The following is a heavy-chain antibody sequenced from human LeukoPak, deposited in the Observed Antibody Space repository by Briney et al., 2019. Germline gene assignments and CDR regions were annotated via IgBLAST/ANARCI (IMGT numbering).Heavy chain of an antibody. Sequence: GGSLRLSCAASGFTFSRYTMHWVRQAPGKGLEWVAFISNDGRNKYYADPVKGRFTISRDNSKNTLSLQMNSPRADDTAVYFCARDVIRGGQGTQVTVSS. V-gene: IGHV3-30*04. CDR3: ARDVIR. J-gene: IGHJ4*02. D-gene: IGHD3-16*02. CDR1: GFTFSRYT. CDR2: ISNDGRNK.